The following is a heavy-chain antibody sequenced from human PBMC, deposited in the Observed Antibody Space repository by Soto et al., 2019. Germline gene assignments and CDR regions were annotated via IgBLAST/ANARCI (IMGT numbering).Heavy chain of an antibody. Sequence: QVQLVQSGAEVKKPGASVKVSCKASGYTFTSYGFSWVRQAPGQGLEWLGWISGYNGNTNYAQKRQGRVTMTTDTSTSTDYMELRSLRSDDTAVYYGERAGKYYYGSGSPYYYGMDVCGQGIKVTVSS. CDR3: ERAGKYYYGSGSPYYYGMDV. J-gene: IGHJ6*02. D-gene: IGHD3-10*01. CDR1: GYTFTSYG. V-gene: IGHV1-18*04. CDR2: ISGYNGNT.